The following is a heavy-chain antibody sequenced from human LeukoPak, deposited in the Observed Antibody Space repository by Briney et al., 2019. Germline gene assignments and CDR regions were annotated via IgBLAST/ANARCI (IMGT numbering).Heavy chain of an antibody. Sequence: PGGSLRLSCAASGFTFSAYAMSWVRQAPGKGLEWVSGISDSGGSTYYAESVKGRFTISRDNSRNTLYLRINSLRAEDTALYYCAKAGGSLTTLNWFDPWGQGTLVTVSS. CDR1: GFTFSAYA. CDR2: ISDSGGST. D-gene: IGHD4/OR15-4a*01. CDR3: AKAGGSLTTLNWFDP. J-gene: IGHJ5*02. V-gene: IGHV3-23*01.